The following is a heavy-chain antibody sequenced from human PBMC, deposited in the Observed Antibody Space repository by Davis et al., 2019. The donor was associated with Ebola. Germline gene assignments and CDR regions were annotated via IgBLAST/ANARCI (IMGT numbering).Heavy chain of an antibody. Sequence: MPSETLSLTCSIPGGSISFYYWSWIRQPPGKGLEWLGYIHNSGSTNYNPSLKSRVTISIDTSNNQISLTLTPVTAADTAVYYCARANSGVTSDWFEPWGQGTLVTVSS. CDR2: IHNSGST. CDR3: ARANSGVTSDWFEP. V-gene: IGHV4-59*01. D-gene: IGHD6-25*01. CDR1: GGSISFYY. J-gene: IGHJ5*02.